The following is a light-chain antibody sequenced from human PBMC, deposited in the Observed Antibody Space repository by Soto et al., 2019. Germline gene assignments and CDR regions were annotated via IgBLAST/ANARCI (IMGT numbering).Light chain of an antibody. J-gene: IGKJ1*01. V-gene: IGKV1-39*01. CDR2: GAS. CDR1: QSIRNS. CDR3: QQSYSSSRT. Sequence: DIQLTQSPSSLSASVGDRVTISCRASQSIRNSLNWYQQKPGKAPNLLIYGASSLHSGVPSRFSGSGSGTDFTLTISSLQPEDFATYYCQQSYSSSRTFGQGTKVDIK.